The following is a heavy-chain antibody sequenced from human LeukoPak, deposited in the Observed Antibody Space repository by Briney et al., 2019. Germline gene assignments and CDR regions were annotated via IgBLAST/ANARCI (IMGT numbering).Heavy chain of an antibody. CDR1: GYSFTGYY. J-gene: IGHJ4*02. CDR3: ARYSGVDTARRETHSFDY. D-gene: IGHD5-18*01. Sequence: ASVKVSCKASGYSFTGYYIHWVRQAPGQGLEWMGRINPNSGGTNYAQNFQGRVTMTRDTSISTAYMELSRLRSDDTAVYYCARYSGVDTARRETHSFDYWGQGTLVTVSS. V-gene: IGHV1-2*06. CDR2: INPNSGGT.